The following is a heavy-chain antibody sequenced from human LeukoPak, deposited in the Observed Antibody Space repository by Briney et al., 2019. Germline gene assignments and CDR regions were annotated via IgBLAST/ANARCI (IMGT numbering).Heavy chain of an antibody. CDR1: GYTFTSYG. Sequence: ASVKVSRKASGYTFTSYGISWVRQAPGQGLEWMGWISAYNGNTNYAQKLQGRVTMTTDTSTSTAYMELRSLRSDDTAVYYCARGKSIAAAGILLGMDVWGKGTTVTVSS. J-gene: IGHJ6*03. CDR2: ISAYNGNT. D-gene: IGHD6-13*01. V-gene: IGHV1-18*01. CDR3: ARGKSIAAAGILLGMDV.